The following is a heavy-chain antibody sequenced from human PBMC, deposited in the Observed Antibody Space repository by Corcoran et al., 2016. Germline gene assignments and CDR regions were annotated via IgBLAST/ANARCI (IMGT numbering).Heavy chain of an antibody. CDR3: AHRAKLGPEGDWFDP. D-gene: IGHD7-27*01. CDR1: GFSLSTSGAG. CDR2: IYWDDDR. V-gene: IGHV2-5*02. Sequence: QITLKESGPTLVKPTQTLTLTCTFSGFSLSTSGAGVGWIRQPPGKALEWLALIYWDDDRRYSPSLKSRLTITKDTSKNQVVLTMTNMDPVDTATYYCAHRAKLGPEGDWFDPWGQGTLVTVSS. J-gene: IGHJ5*02.